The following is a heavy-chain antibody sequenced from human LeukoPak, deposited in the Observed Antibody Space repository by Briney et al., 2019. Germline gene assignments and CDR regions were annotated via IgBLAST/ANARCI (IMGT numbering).Heavy chain of an antibody. CDR1: GYSFTSYW. CDR2: IYPGDSDT. CDR3: ARTLIFYDNSGYFDY. D-gene: IGHD3-22*01. J-gene: IGHJ4*02. V-gene: IGHV5-51*01. Sequence: GESLKISCKGSGYSFTSYWIGWVRQMPGKGLEWMGIIYPGDSDTRYSPSFQGHVTISADKSISTAYLQWSSLKASDTAMYYCARTLIFYDNSGYFDYWGQGTLVTVSS.